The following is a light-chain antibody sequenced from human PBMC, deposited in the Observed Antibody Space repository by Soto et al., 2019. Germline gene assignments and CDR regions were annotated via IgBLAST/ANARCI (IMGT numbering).Light chain of an antibody. J-gene: IGLJ2*01. Sequence: QSALTQPASVSGSPGQSITISCTGTSSDVGGYKYVSWYQQHPGKAPKLMIYEVSKRPSGVPDRFSGSKSGNTASLTVSGLQAEDEADYYCSSYAGSNVVFGGGTKLTVL. V-gene: IGLV2-8*01. CDR3: SSYAGSNVV. CDR1: SSDVGGYKY. CDR2: EVS.